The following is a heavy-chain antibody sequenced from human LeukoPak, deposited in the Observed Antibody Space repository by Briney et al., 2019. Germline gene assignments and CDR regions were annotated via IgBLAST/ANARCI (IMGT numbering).Heavy chain of an antibody. D-gene: IGHD3-10*01. V-gene: IGHV3-30-3*01. Sequence: GGSLRLSCAASGFTFSSYAMHGVRQAPGKGLEGVAVISYDGSNKYYADSVKGRFTISRDNSKTTLYLQMNSLRAEDTAVYYCARDRSGSYQNLFDYWGQGTLVTVSS. CDR3: ARDRSGSYQNLFDY. CDR1: GFTFSSYA. CDR2: ISYDGSNK. J-gene: IGHJ4*02.